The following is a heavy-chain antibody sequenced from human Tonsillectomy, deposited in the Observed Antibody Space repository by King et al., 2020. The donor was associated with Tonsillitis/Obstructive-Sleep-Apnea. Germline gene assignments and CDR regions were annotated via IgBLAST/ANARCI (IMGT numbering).Heavy chain of an antibody. CDR3: ARGEAPDCSSSSCYIWFDA. Sequence: VQLQQWGAGLLEPSETLSLTCAVDGGSFSAYYWSWIRQPPGKGLEWIGEINHGGITNYNTSLTIRITISVDTSKHHFSLKLTCVTSPDTAVYYCARGEAPDCSSSSCYIWFDAWGQGTLVTVSS. V-gene: IGHV4-34*01. CDR2: INHGGIT. D-gene: IGHD2-2*02. CDR1: GGSFSAYY. J-gene: IGHJ5*02.